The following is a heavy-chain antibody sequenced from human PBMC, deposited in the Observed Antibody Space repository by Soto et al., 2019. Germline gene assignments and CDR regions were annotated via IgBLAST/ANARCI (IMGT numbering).Heavy chain of an antibody. CDR1: GGSFSGYY. V-gene: IGHV4-34*01. CDR2: INHSGST. CDR3: ARGTWFGELFVNWFDP. J-gene: IGHJ5*02. Sequence: TLSLTCAVYGGSFSGYYWSWIRQPPGKGLEWIGEINHSGSTNYNPSLKSRVTISVDTSKNQFSLKLSSVTAADTAVYYCARGTWFGELFVNWFDPWGQGTLVTVSS. D-gene: IGHD3-10*01.